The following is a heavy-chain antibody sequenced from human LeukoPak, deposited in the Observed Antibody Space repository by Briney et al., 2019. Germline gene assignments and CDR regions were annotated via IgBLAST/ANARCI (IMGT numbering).Heavy chain of an antibody. V-gene: IGHV1-2*02. D-gene: IGHD6-6*01. CDR3: ASEASYSSSFADY. Sequence: ASVKVSCKGSGYTFTGYYMHWVRQAPGQGLEWMGWINPNSGGTNYAQKFQGRVTMTRDTSISTAYMELSRLRSDDTAVYYCASEASYSSSFADYWGQGTLVTVSS. CDR2: INPNSGGT. J-gene: IGHJ4*02. CDR1: GYTFTGYY.